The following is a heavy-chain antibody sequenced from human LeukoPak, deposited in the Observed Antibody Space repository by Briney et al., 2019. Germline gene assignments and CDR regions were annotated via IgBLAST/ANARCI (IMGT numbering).Heavy chain of an antibody. D-gene: IGHD6-6*01. CDR1: GGSISSYY. J-gene: IGHJ4*02. CDR3: AKDWSYSSSSAYYFDY. Sequence: SETLSLTCTVSGGSISSYYWTWIRQPPGKGLEWIGYIYYSGSTNYNPSLKSRVTISVDTSKNQFSLKLTSVTAADTAVYYCAKDWSYSSSSAYYFDYWGQGTLVTVSS. CDR2: IYYSGST. V-gene: IGHV4-59*01.